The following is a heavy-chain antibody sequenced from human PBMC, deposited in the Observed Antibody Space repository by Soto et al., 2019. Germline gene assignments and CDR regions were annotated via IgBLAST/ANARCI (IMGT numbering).Heavy chain of an antibody. D-gene: IGHD3-10*01. CDR2: INNDGSST. CDR3: ASGGVAGSGTFYNDY. J-gene: IGHJ4*02. Sequence: EVQLVESGGGLVQPGGSLRLSCAASGFTFSRYWLHWVRQAPGKGLVWVSRINNDGSSTSYADFVKGRLTISRDNAKDTLYLQVNSLRPEYTAVYYCASGGVAGSGTFYNDYWGRGTLVTVSS. CDR1: GFTFSRYW. V-gene: IGHV3-74*01.